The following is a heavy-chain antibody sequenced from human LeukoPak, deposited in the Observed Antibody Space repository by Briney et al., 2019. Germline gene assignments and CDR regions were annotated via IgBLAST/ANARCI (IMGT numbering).Heavy chain of an antibody. D-gene: IGHD1-14*01. CDR2: ISSSSSYI. V-gene: IGHV3-21*01. Sequence: GGSLRLSCAASGFTFSSYSMNWVRQAPGKGLEWVSSISSSSSYIYYADSVKGRFTISRDNAKNSLYLQMNSLRAKDTAVYYCARDFLIAPGAFDYWGQGTLVTVSS. J-gene: IGHJ4*02. CDR3: ARDFLIAPGAFDY. CDR1: GFTFSSYS.